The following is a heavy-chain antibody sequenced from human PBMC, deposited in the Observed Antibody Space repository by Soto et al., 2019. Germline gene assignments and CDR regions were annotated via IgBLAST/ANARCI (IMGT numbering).Heavy chain of an antibody. CDR2: INTDGSST. D-gene: IGHD2-2*01. CDR1: GFSFSSYW. J-gene: IGHJ3*01. Sequence: EVQLVESGGGLVQPGGSLRLSCADSGFSFSSYWMHWVRQGPGKGLVWVSRINTDGSSTNYADSVKGRFTISRDNAKNTLSWQTNGMRAGDGRVYSRPTPPGVPNMPGGKGT. CDR3: PTPPGVPNMP. V-gene: IGHV3-74*01.